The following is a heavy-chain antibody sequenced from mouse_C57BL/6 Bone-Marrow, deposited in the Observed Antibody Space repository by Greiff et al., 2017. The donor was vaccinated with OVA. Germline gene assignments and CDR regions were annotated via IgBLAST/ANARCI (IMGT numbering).Heavy chain of an antibody. CDR2: IDPSDSYT. D-gene: IGHD4-1*01. CDR3: ARSQTGTSWYFDY. CDR1: GYTFTSYW. V-gene: IGHV1-59*01. Sequence: QVQLQQPGAELVRPGTSVKLSCKASGYTFTSYWMHWVKQRPGQGLEWIGVIDPSDSYTNYNQKFKGKATLTVDTSSSTAYMQLSRLTSEDSAVYYCARSQTGTSWYFDYWGQGTTLTVSS. J-gene: IGHJ2*01.